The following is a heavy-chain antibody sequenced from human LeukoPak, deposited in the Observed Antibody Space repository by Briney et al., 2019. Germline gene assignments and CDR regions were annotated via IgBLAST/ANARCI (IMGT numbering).Heavy chain of an antibody. Sequence: SETLSLTCAVYGGSFSGYYWSWIRQPPGKGLEWIGEINHSGSTNYNPSLKSRVTISVDTSKNQYSLKLSSVTAADTAVYYCARATRYCSSTSCPTRGMDVWGQGTTVTVSS. J-gene: IGHJ6*02. CDR3: ARATRYCSSTSCPTRGMDV. D-gene: IGHD2-2*01. V-gene: IGHV4-34*01. CDR2: INHSGST. CDR1: GGSFSGYY.